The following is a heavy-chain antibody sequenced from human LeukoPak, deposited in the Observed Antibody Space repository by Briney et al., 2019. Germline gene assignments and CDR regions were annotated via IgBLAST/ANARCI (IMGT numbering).Heavy chain of an antibody. CDR1: GGPIRSSRDF. Sequence: SETLSLTCTVSGGPIRSSRDFWGWIRQPPGKGLEWIGSIYYSGTTYYNPSLKSRVTIFVDTSNNQFSLNLSSATAADTAVYYCATRLSGTQDYWGQGTLVTVSS. CDR2: IYYSGTT. D-gene: IGHD1-7*01. V-gene: IGHV4-39*01. CDR3: ATRLSGTQDY. J-gene: IGHJ4*02.